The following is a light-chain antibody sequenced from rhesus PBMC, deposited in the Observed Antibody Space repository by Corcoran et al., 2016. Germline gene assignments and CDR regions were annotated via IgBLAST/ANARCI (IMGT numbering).Light chain of an antibody. CDR1: QAISSY. CDR2: SAS. CDR3: QQHNSHPLT. V-gene: IGKV1-44*03. J-gene: IGKJ4*01. Sequence: DIQMTQSPSSLSAFVGDRVTITCRASQAISSYLAWYQQKPGKVPKLLIYSASALQRGVPSRFSGSGSGTDFTLTIRSLQPEDFATYYCQQHNSHPLTFGGGTKVELK.